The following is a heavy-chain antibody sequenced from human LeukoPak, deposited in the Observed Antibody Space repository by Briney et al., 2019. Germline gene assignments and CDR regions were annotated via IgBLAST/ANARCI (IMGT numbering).Heavy chain of an antibody. V-gene: IGHV3-64D*06. CDR2: ISSNGGST. D-gene: IGHD3-3*01. Sequence: PGGSLRLSCSASGFTFSSYAMHWVRQAPGKGLEYVSAISSNGGSTYYADSVKGRFTISRDNSKNTLYLQMSSLRAEDTAVYYCVKGGXGTYYDFWSGYWLRGYFDYWGQGTLVTVSS. J-gene: IGHJ4*02. CDR1: GFTFSSYA. CDR3: VKGGXGTYYDFWSGYWLRGYFDY.